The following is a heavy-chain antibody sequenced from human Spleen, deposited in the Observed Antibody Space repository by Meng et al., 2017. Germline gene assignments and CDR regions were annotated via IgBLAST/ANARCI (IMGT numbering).Heavy chain of an antibody. Sequence: ASVKVSCKASGYTFTGYYMHWVRQAPGQGLEWMGRINPNSGGTYSAQNFQGRVTMTWDTSIGTAYMELNRLTSVDTAIYYCARSSRSELLRHFDYWGQGTLVTVSS. CDR3: ARSSRSELLRHFDY. CDR2: INPNSGGT. V-gene: IGHV1-2*06. CDR1: GYTFTGYY. D-gene: IGHD1-26*01. J-gene: IGHJ4*02.